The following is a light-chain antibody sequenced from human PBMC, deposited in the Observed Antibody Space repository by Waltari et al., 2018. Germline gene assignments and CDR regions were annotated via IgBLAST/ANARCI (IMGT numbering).Light chain of an antibody. Sequence: EIVLTQSPATLSLSPGERATLSCRASHSVNWYLAWYQQRPGQAPRLLIYDASNRATDIPARFSGSGSETDFPLTISSLEPEDSAVYYCQQRRNWPLTFGGGTKVEIK. CDR1: HSVNWY. CDR3: QQRRNWPLT. CDR2: DAS. V-gene: IGKV3-11*01. J-gene: IGKJ4*01.